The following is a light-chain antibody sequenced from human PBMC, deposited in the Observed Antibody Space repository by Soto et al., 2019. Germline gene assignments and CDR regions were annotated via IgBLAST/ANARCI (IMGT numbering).Light chain of an antibody. CDR3: QQYNNWPKT. J-gene: IGKJ1*01. CDR1: QSISRW. V-gene: IGKV1-5*01. CDR2: DAS. Sequence: DIQMTQSPSTLSASVGDRVTITCRASQSISRWLAWHQQKPGKAPRLLVYDASNLQRGVPARFSGSGSGTEFTLTISSLQSEDFAVYYCQQYNNWPKTFGQGTKWIS.